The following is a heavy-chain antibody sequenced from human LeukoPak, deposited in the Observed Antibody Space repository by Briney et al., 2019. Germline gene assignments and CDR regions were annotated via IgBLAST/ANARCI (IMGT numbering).Heavy chain of an antibody. J-gene: IGHJ4*02. CDR2: IRGSGGST. CDR3: AKDQVLWFGELCY. Sequence: GGSLRLSCAASGFTFSSYAMSWVRQAPGKGMEWVSAIRGSGGSTYYADSVKGRFTISRDNSNNTLSLQMNSLRAEDTAVYYCAKDQVLWFGELCYWGQGTLVTVSS. D-gene: IGHD3-10*01. CDR1: GFTFSSYA. V-gene: IGHV3-23*01.